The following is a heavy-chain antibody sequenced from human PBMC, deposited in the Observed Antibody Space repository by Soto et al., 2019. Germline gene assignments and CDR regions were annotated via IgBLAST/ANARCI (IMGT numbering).Heavy chain of an antibody. J-gene: IGHJ4*02. CDR3: ARVGARDYDFWSGYYTGVDY. V-gene: IGHV1-18*01. CDR1: GYTFTSYG. D-gene: IGHD3-3*01. CDR2: ISAYNGNT. Sequence: QVQLVQSGAEVKKPGASVKVSCKASGYTFTSYGISWVRRAPGQGLEWMGWISAYNGNTNYAQKLQGRVTMTTDTSTSTAYMELRSLRSDDTAVYYCARVGARDYDFWSGYYTGVDYWGQGTLVTVSS.